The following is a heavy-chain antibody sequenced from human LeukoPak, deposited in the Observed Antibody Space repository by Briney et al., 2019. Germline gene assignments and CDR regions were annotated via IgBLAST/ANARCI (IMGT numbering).Heavy chain of an antibody. CDR3: ARHSSGWYGGGFDY. J-gene: IGHJ4*02. V-gene: IGHV4-34*01. D-gene: IGHD6-19*01. CDR2: INHSGST. CDR1: GGSFSGYY. Sequence: SETLSLTCAVYGGSFSGYYWSWIRQPPGKGLEWIGEINHSGSTNYNPSLKSRVTISVDTSKNQFSLKLSSVTAADTAVYHCARHSSGWYGGGFDYWGQGTLVTVSS.